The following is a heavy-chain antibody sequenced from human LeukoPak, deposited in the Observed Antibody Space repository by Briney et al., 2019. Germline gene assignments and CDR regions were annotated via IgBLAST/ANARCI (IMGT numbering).Heavy chain of an antibody. Sequence: PGGSLRLSCAASGFTFSSYAMSWVRQAPGKGLDWVSAISGSGGSTYYADSVKGRFTISRDNSKNTLYLQMNSLRAEDTAVYYCAKDFLCSTSCYSTFDYWGQGTLFTVSS. D-gene: IGHD2-2*01. J-gene: IGHJ4*02. CDR2: ISGSGGST. V-gene: IGHV3-23*01. CDR1: GFTFSSYA. CDR3: AKDFLCSTSCYSTFDY.